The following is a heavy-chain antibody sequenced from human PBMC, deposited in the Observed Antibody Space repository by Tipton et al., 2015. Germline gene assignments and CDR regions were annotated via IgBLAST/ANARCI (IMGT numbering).Heavy chain of an antibody. Sequence: VQLVQSGAEVKKPGESLRISCKGSGYIFTNYWIGWVRQMPGKGLEYMGIIFPSDSDTRYNPSLKSRVTISVDTSKTQFSLKMSSVTASDTAVYYCARARGRHGGLFDSWGQGTLVTVSS. D-gene: IGHD4-23*01. J-gene: IGHJ4*02. CDR1: GYIFTNYW. CDR2: IFPSDSDT. CDR3: ARARGRHGGLFDS. V-gene: IGHV5-51*01.